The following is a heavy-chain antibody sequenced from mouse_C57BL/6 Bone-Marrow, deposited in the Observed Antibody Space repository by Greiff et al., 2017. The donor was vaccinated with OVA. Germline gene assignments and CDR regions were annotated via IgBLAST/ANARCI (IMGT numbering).Heavy chain of an antibody. CDR2: ISDGGSYT. CDR1: GFTFSSYA. V-gene: IGHV5-4*01. Sequence: EVQLKESGGGLVKPGGSLKLSCAASGFTFSSYAMSWVRQTPEKRLEWVATISDGGSYTYYPDNVKGRFTISRDNAKNNLYLQMSHLKSEDTAMYYCAREGFRRGYYYAMDYWGQGTSVTVSS. J-gene: IGHJ4*01. CDR3: AREGFRRGYYYAMDY.